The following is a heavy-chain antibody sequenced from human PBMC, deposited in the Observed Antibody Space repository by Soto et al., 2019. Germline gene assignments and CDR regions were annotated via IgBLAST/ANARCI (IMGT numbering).Heavy chain of an antibody. CDR3: ARVELAVASNWFDP. CDR1: GGSISSYY. Sequence: SETLSLTCTVSGGSISSYYWSWIRQPPGKGLEWIGYIYYSGSTNYNPSLKSRVTISVDTSKNQFSLKLSSVTAADTAVYYCARVELAVASNWFDPWGQGTLVTVSS. V-gene: IGHV4-59*01. CDR2: IYYSGST. J-gene: IGHJ5*02. D-gene: IGHD6-19*01.